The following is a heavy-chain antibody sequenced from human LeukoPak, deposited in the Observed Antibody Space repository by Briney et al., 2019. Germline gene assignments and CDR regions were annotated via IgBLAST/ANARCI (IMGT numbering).Heavy chain of an antibody. CDR2: ISGSGGST. Sequence: PGGSLRLSCAASGFTFSSYAMSWVCQAPGKGLEWVSAISGSGGSTYYADSVKGRFTISRDNSKNTLYLQMDSLRAEDTAVYYCAISRGRDSSGYPYGYWGQGTLVTVSS. V-gene: IGHV3-23*01. CDR1: GFTFSSYA. J-gene: IGHJ4*02. D-gene: IGHD3-22*01. CDR3: AISRGRDSSGYPYGY.